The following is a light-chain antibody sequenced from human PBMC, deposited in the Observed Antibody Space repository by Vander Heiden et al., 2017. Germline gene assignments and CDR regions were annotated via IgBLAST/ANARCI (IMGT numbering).Light chain of an antibody. V-gene: IGKV4-1*01. CDR1: QSVLHSSNNKNY. CDR3: QQYYTTPHT. Sequence: DIVMTPSPDSLAVSLGERATIHCKSSQSVLHSSNNKNYLAWCQQKPGQPPKLLIYWASTRESGVPDRFSGSESGTDFTLAISSLQAEDVAVYYCQQYYTTPHTFGQGAKLEIK. J-gene: IGKJ2*01. CDR2: WAS.